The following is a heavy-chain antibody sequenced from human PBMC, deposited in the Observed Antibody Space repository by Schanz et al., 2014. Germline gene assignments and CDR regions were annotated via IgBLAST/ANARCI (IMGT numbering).Heavy chain of an antibody. Sequence: QVQLVQSGAEVRKPGASVKVSCKASGYTFISYGISWVRQAPGQGLEWLGWISGSNGNTNYTQKFQGRVTMTIDPYTSTAYMELRSLRFDDTAVFYCARDGVDAAAGGNYWGQGTLVTVSS. CDR3: ARDGVDAAAGGNY. D-gene: IGHD6-13*01. V-gene: IGHV1-18*01. CDR1: GYTFISYG. J-gene: IGHJ4*02. CDR2: ISGSNGNT.